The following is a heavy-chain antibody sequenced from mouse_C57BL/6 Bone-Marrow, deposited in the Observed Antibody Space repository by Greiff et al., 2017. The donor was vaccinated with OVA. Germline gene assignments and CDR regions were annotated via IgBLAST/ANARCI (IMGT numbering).Heavy chain of an antibody. D-gene: IGHD2-9*01. Sequence: EVKLQESGPGLVKPSQSLSLTCSVTGYSITSGYYWNWIRQFPGNKLEWMGYISYDGSNNYNPSLKNRISITRDTSKNQFFLKLNSVTTEDTATYYCARALLWLRRGFDYWGQGTTLTVSS. CDR3: ARALLWLRRGFDY. CDR1: GYSITSGYY. V-gene: IGHV3-6*01. CDR2: ISYDGSN. J-gene: IGHJ2*01.